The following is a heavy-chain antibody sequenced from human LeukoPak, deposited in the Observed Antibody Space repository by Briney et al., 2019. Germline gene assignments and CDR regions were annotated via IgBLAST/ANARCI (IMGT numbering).Heavy chain of an antibody. CDR1: GFTFSSYG. V-gene: IGHV3-33*01. Sequence: GALRLSCAASGFTFSSYGMYWVRQAPGKGLEWVAVIWYDGSNKYYADSVKGRFTISRDNSKNTLYLQMNSLRAEDTAVYYCARDRITMVRGVSPLVYWGQGTLVTVSS. CDR3: ARDRITMVRGVSPLVY. CDR2: IWYDGSNK. D-gene: IGHD3-10*01. J-gene: IGHJ4*02.